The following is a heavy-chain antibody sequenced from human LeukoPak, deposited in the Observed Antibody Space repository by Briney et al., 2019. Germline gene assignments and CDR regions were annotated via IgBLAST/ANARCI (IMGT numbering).Heavy chain of an antibody. CDR2: IRSKANSYAT. J-gene: IGHJ6*02. CDR3: TRQGTAMVNGMDV. D-gene: IGHD5-18*01. Sequence: GGSLRLSCAASGFTFSGSAMHWVRQASGKGLEWVGRIRSKANSYATAYAASVKGRFTISRDDSKNTAYLQMNSLKTEDTAVYYCTRQGTAMVNGMDVWGQGTTVTVPS. V-gene: IGHV3-73*01. CDR1: GFTFSGSA.